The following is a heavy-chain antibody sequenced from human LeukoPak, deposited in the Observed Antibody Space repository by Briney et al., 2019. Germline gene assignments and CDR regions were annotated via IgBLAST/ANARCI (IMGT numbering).Heavy chain of an antibody. CDR1: GFTFGTYS. Sequence: GTLRLSCSASGFTFGTYSMNWVRQPPGKGLEWIGEINHSGSTNYNPSLKSRVTISVDTSKNQFSLKLSSVTAADTAVYYCARQRSSYSRVFDYWGQGTLVTVSS. V-gene: IGHV4-34*01. D-gene: IGHD5-12*01. CDR3: ARQRSSYSRVFDY. J-gene: IGHJ4*02. CDR2: INHSGST.